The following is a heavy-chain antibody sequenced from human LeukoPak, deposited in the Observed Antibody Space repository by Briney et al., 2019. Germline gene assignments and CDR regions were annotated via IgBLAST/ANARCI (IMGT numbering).Heavy chain of an antibody. J-gene: IGHJ1*01. D-gene: IGHD3-10*01. CDR3: ARGLSGAPDY. CDR2: ISNNGRST. V-gene: IGHV3-64*02. Sequence: QSGGSLRLSCVGSGFTFSNHALHWVRRFPGKRLEYVSAISNNGRSTHYTDSVKGRFTVSRDNSKETVYLQLGSLRPEDTALYYCARGLSGAPDYWGRGTLVTVSS. CDR1: GFTFSNHA.